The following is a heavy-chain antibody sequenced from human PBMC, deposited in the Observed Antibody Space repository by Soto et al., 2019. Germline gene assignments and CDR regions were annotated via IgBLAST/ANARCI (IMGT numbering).Heavy chain of an antibody. V-gene: IGHV1-69*02. Sequence: QVQLVQSGAEVKKPGSLVRVSCKASGGTFSSNTLSWVRQAPGQGLEWMGMITPVLDMADYEQKFQDRLPITADKSTTTVYMELGSLRSEDTAIYYCARAISSGGRFSGMDVWGQGTTVTVSS. CDR1: GGTFSSNT. CDR3: ARAISSGGRFSGMDV. D-gene: IGHD3-16*01. J-gene: IGHJ6*02. CDR2: ITPVLDMA.